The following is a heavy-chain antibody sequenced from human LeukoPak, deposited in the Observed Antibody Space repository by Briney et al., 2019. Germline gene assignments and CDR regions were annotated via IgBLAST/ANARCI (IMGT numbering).Heavy chain of an antibody. D-gene: IGHD5-12*01. Sequence: PSETLSLTCTVSGGSISSYYWSWIRQPPGKGLEWIGYIYYSETTNYNPSLKSRVTISADTSKNQFSLKLSSVTAADTAVYYCARGERGYGGYDYTLGTYYYYYYMDVWGKGTTVTVSS. CDR1: GGSISSYY. CDR3: ARGERGYGGYDYTLGTYYYYYYMDV. CDR2: IYYSETT. V-gene: IGHV4-59*01. J-gene: IGHJ6*03.